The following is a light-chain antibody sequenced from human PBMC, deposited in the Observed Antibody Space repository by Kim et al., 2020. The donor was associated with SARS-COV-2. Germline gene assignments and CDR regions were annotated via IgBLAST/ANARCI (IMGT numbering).Light chain of an antibody. J-gene: IGKJ5*01. CDR1: QTIGTF. CDR3: QQSDGLPIT. V-gene: IGKV1-39*01. CDR2: AAS. Sequence: DIQMTQSPSSLSASVGDRVTITCRASQTIGTFLNWYQLKPGKAPKLLIYAASLLQAGVPSRLRGSGSGTDFTLTISSLQPEDIAIYYCQQSDGLPITFGQGTRLEIK.